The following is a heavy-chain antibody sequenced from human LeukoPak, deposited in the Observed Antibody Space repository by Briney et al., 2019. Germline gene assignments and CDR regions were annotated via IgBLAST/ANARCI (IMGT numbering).Heavy chain of an antibody. CDR3: AKELLAGTVDY. J-gene: IGHJ4*02. Sequence: PGGSLRLSCAASGFTFSSYGMHWVRQAPGKGLEWVAVISYDGSNKYYADSVKGRFTISRDNSENTLYLQMNSLRAEDTAVYYCAKELLAGTVDYWGQGTLVTVSS. D-gene: IGHD6-19*01. CDR1: GFTFSSYG. CDR2: ISYDGSNK. V-gene: IGHV3-30*18.